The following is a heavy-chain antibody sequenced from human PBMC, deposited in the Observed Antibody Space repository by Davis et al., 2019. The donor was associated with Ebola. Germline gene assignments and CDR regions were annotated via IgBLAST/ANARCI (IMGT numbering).Heavy chain of an antibody. CDR3: AKREYYYDSSGPYFDY. J-gene: IGHJ4*02. Sequence: GESLKISCTDSVITFSSYAMTWVRQAPGKGLEWVSAISGSGGSTYYADSVKGRFTISRDNSKNTLYLQMNSLRAEDTAVYYCAKREYYYDSSGPYFDYWGQGTLVTVSS. V-gene: IGHV3-23*01. D-gene: IGHD3-22*01. CDR2: ISGSGGST. CDR1: VITFSSYA.